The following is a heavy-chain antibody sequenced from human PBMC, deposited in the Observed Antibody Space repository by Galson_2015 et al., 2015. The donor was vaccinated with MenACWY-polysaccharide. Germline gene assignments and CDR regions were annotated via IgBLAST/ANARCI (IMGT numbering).Heavy chain of an antibody. CDR1: GFPSTDYV. V-gene: IGHV3-23*01. D-gene: IGHD3-16*01. CDR2: ISGRTDET. CDR3: AKGEGLNRLEYIYD. J-gene: IGHJ4*02. Sequence: LRLSCAASGFPSTDYVMSWVRQAPGQGLEWVSAISGRTDETFYADSVRGRFTISRDNSKNTLYLQMKNLRPEDTATYYCAKGEGLNRLEYIYDWGQGALVAVSS.